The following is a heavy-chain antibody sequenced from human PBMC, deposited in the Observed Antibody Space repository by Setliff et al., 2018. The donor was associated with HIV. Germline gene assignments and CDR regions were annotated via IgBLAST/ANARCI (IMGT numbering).Heavy chain of an antibody. V-gene: IGHV1-2*06. J-gene: IGHJ3*01. Sequence: ASVKVSCKATEYMILAYKMNWVRQAPGQGLEWIGRISPNNGVAEYAPKFQGRVIMTLDTSISTAYLEIPRLTSDDAAVYYRARPRVFDSFDVWGQGTMVTVSS. CDR2: ISPNNGVA. CDR3: ARPRVFDSFDV. CDR1: EYMILAYK.